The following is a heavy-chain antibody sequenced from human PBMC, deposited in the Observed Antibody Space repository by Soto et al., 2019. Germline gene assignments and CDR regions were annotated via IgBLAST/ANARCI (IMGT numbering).Heavy chain of an antibody. D-gene: IGHD7-27*01. J-gene: IGHJ4*02. Sequence: PSETLSLTCTVSGGSITSDYSCWSWIRQPPGEGLEWIGHIFDSGTTYTNPSLRSQVAISLDTSKNHFSLTLSSVTAADTAVYYGAGGRLGKKVHSWGEGARVTLPS. V-gene: IGHV4-30-4*01. CDR2: IFDSGTT. CDR3: AGGRLGKKVHS. CDR1: GGSITSDYSC.